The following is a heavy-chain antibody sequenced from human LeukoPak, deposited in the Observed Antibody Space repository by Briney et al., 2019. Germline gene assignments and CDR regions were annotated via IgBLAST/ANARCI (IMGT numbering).Heavy chain of an antibody. J-gene: IGHJ4*02. D-gene: IGHD2-15*01. CDR2: ISYNSRNT. V-gene: IGHV3-30*04. CDR3: AKDGVVVPALALGN. CDR1: GFSFSDFA. Sequence: GGSLRLSCAASGFSFSDFAVHWVRQAPGKGLEWVAAISYNSRNTKYADSVKGRFTISRDNSKNTLYLQMNSLRAEDAAVYYCAKDGVVVPALALGNWGQGTLVTVSS.